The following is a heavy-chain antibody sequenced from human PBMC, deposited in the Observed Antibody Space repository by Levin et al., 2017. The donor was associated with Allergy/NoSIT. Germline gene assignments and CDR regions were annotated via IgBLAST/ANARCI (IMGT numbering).Heavy chain of an antibody. V-gene: IGHV3-48*02. D-gene: IGHD2-8*01. Sequence: RTGGSLRLSCAASGFTFSSYSMSWVRQAPGKGLEWISYISARSSTIYYADSVKGRFFISRDNDQNSLYLDMNSLGDDDTAVYYCASLMYEIISDASSSLAAFDYWGQGSLVTVSS. CDR3: ASLMYEIISDASSSLAAFDY. CDR1: GFTFSSYS. CDR2: ISARSSTI. J-gene: IGHJ4*02.